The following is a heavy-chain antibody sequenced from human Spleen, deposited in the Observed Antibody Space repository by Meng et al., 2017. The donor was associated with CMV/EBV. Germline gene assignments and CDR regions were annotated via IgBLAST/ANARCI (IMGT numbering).Heavy chain of an antibody. V-gene: IGHV4-61*01. D-gene: IGHD6-13*01. CDR3: ARGQIAAAGTGIDY. Sequence: SETLSLTCTVSGGSVSSSSYYWNWIRQPPGKGLEWIGYIYYSGSTNYEPSLKSRVTISVDTSKNQFSLKLSSVTAADTAVYYCARGQIAAAGTGIDYWGQGTLVTVSS. J-gene: IGHJ4*02. CDR1: GGSVSSSSYY. CDR2: IYYSGST.